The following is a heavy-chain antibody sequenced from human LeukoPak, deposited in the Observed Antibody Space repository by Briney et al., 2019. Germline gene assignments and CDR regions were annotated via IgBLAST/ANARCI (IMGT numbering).Heavy chain of an antibody. CDR1: GGSISSSNW. CDR3: ARTISVWQWLVRGSYGMDV. V-gene: IGHV4-4*02. Sequence: SGTLSLTCAVSGGSISSSNWWSWVRQPPGKGLEWIGEIYHSGSTNYNPSLKSRVTISVDKSKNQFSLKLSSVTAADTAVYYCARTISVWQWLVRGSYGMDVWGQGTTVTVSS. D-gene: IGHD6-19*01. J-gene: IGHJ6*02. CDR2: IYHSGST.